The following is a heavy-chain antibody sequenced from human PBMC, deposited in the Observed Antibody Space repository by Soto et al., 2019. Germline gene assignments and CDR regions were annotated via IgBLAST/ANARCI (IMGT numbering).Heavy chain of an antibody. D-gene: IGHD5-12*01. CDR1: GGSISSYY. CDR3: ARLEWFDSGYDRYYYYYMDV. J-gene: IGHJ6*03. Sequence: SETLSLTCTVSGGSISSYYWSWIRQPPGKGLEWIGYIYYSGSTNYNPSLKSRVTISVDTSKNQFSLKLSSVTAADTAVYYCARLEWFDSGYDRYYYYYMDVWGKGTTVTVSS. V-gene: IGHV4-59*08. CDR2: IYYSGST.